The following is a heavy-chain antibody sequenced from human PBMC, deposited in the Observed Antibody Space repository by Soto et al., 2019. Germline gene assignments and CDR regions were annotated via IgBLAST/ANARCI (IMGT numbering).Heavy chain of an antibody. CDR2: IYYSGST. Sequence: PSETLSLTCTVSGGSISSYYWIWIRQPPGKGLEWIGYIYYSGSTNYNPSLKSRVTISVDTSKNQFSLKLSSVTAADTAVYYCASSATVDAFDIWGQGTMVTVSS. V-gene: IGHV4-59*01. D-gene: IGHD4-17*01. CDR3: ASSATVDAFDI. J-gene: IGHJ3*02. CDR1: GGSISSYY.